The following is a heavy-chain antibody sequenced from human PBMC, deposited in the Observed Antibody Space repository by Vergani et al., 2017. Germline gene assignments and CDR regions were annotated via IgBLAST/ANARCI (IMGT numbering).Heavy chain of an antibody. CDR3: AKDNYRDYGDYYYYYYGMDV. D-gene: IGHD4-17*01. CDR1: GFTFDDYT. Sequence: EVQLVESGGVVVQPGGSLRLSCAASGFTFDDYTMHWVRQAPGKGLEWVSLISWDGGSTYYADSVKGRFTISRDNSKNTLYLQMNSMRAEDTAVYYCAKDNYRDYGDYYYYYYGMDVWGQGTTVTVSS. J-gene: IGHJ6*02. CDR2: ISWDGGST. V-gene: IGHV3-43*01.